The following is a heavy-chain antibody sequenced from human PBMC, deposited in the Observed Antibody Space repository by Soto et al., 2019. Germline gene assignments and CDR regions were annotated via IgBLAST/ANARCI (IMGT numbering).Heavy chain of an antibody. Sequence: GGSLRLSCAASGFTFSSYSMNWVRQAPGKGLEWVSSISSSSSYIYYADSVKGRFTISRDNAKNSLYLQMNSLRAEDTAVYYCARDPYVLLPFDYWGQGTLVTVSS. J-gene: IGHJ4*02. D-gene: IGHD3-10*01. V-gene: IGHV3-21*01. CDR1: GFTFSSYS. CDR2: ISSSSSYI. CDR3: ARDPYVLLPFDY.